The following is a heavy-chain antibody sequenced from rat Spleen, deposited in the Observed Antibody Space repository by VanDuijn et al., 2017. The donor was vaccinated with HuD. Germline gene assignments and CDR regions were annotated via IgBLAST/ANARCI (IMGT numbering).Heavy chain of an antibody. CDR3: TEMGNYFNH. CDR1: GFTFTNYD. Sequence: EVQLVESGGGLVQPGRSMQLSCAASGFTFTNYDMACVRQAPTKGLEWVASISYDGSSTSYRDSVTGRFTISRDNAKSTLYLQMDSLRSEDTAPYYCTEMGNYFNHWGQGVMVTVSS. CDR2: ISYDGSST. D-gene: IGHD1-7*01. V-gene: IGHV5-20*01. J-gene: IGHJ2*01.